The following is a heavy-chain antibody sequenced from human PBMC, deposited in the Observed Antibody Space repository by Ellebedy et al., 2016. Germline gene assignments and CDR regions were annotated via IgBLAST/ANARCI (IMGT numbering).Heavy chain of an antibody. CDR3: ARDRRSIYDY. J-gene: IGHJ4*02. D-gene: IGHD6-6*01. V-gene: IGHV3-48*04. Sequence: GGSLRLSXTASGFTFSSYSMNWVRQAPGKGLEWVSYISSSSSTIYYADSVKGRFTISRDNAKNSLYLQMNSLRAEDTAVYYCARDRRSIYDYWGQGTLVTVSS. CDR2: ISSSSSTI. CDR1: GFTFSSYS.